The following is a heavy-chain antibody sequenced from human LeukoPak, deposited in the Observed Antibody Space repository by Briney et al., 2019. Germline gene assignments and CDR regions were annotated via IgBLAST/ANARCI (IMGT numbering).Heavy chain of an antibody. D-gene: IGHD3-9*01. J-gene: IGHJ4*02. CDR3: ARMDILTGYYSYFDY. CDR1: GGSISSGDYY. Sequence: PSETLSPTCTVSGGSISSGDYYWSWIRQPPGKGLEWIGYIYYSGSTYYNPSLKSRVTISVDTSKNQFSLKLSSVTAADTAVYYCARMDILTGYYSYFDYWGQGTLVTVSS. V-gene: IGHV4-30-4*01. CDR2: IYYSGST.